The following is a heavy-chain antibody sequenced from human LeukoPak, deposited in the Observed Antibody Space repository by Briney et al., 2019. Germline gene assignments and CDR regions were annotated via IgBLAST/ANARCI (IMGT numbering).Heavy chain of an antibody. CDR3: AREVLRSRYYYYMDV. CDR2: INHSGST. CDR1: GGSFSGYY. D-gene: IGHD3-10*01. Sequence: SETLSLTCAVYGGSFSGYYWSWVRQPPGKGLEWIGEINHSGSTNYNPSLKSRVTISVDTSKNQFSLKLSSVTAADTAVYYCAREVLRSRYYYYMDVWGKGTTVTVS. J-gene: IGHJ6*03. V-gene: IGHV4-34*01.